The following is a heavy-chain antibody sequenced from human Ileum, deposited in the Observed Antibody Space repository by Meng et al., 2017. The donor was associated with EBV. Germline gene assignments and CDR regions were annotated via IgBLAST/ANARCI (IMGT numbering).Heavy chain of an antibody. Sequence: LQESGPGLVKPSETLSLTCIVSGGSISTSSYFWGWNRQTPGKGLEWIGSIHYNGGTAYNPSLQSRVTMSVDTSKNQFSLRLTSVTAADTAVYYCAKEQDDGDRGIHRIDSWGQGTLVTVSS. D-gene: IGHD5-18*01. CDR2: IHYNGGT. CDR1: GGSISTSSYF. V-gene: IGHV4-39*07. CDR3: AKEQDDGDRGIHRIDS. J-gene: IGHJ5*01.